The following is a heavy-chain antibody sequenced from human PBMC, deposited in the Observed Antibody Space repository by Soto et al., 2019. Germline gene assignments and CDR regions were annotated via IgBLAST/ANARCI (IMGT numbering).Heavy chain of an antibody. CDR1: GGTFSSYA. CDR2: IIPIFGTA. V-gene: IGHV1-69*01. Sequence: QVQLVQSGAEVKKPGSSVKVSCKASGGTFSSYAISWVRQAPGQGLEWMGGIIPIFGTANYAQKFQGRVTITADESTSTAYMELSSLRSEDTAVYSCASQGSSSFRHVPGDRLDYWGQGTLVTVSS. CDR3: ASQGSSSFRHVPGDRLDY. J-gene: IGHJ4*02. D-gene: IGHD6-6*01.